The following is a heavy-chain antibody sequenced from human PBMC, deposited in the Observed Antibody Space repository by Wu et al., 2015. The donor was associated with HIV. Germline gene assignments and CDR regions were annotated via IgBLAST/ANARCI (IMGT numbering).Heavy chain of an antibody. D-gene: IGHD3-10*01. J-gene: IGHJ6*03. CDR2: ISAYNGNT. CDR1: GYTFTSYG. CDR3: ARDLSSLLTVPYYYIDV. Sequence: QVQLMQSGAEVKKPGASVKVSCKASGYTFTSYGISWVRQAPGQGLEWMGWISAYNGNTNYAQKVQGRVTMTTDTSTSTAYMELRSLRSDDTAVYYXARDLSSLLTVPYYYIDVVGTNGPRSTVS. V-gene: IGHV1-18*01.